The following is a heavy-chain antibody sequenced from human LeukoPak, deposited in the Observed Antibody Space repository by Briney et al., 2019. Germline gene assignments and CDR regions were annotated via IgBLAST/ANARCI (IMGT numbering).Heavy chain of an antibody. D-gene: IGHD7-27*01. V-gene: IGHV1-18*01. J-gene: IGHJ6*03. CDR1: GYTFSNYG. CDR2: ISAYNGNT. Sequence: ASVKVSCKASGYTFSNYGINWVRQAPGQGLEWMGWISAYNGNTNYAQKLQGRVTITADESTSTAYMELSSLRSEDTAVYYCAREAGDSLDYYYYYMDVWGKGTTVTVSS. CDR3: AREAGDSLDYYYYYMDV.